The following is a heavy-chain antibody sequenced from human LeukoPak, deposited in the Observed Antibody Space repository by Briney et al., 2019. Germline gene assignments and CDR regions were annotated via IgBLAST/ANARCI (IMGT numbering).Heavy chain of an antibody. CDR1: RYRFTTYW. V-gene: IGHV5-51*01. CDR3: ARLTDGDDY. J-gene: IGHJ4*02. Sequence: GESLQISCEGSRYRFTTYWIGWVRQMPGKGPEWMGSIYPGDSDTRYSPSFQGQVTISADKSISTAYLQWSSLKASDTAMYYCARLTDGDDYWGQGTLVTVSS. CDR2: IYPGDSDT. D-gene: IGHD7-27*01.